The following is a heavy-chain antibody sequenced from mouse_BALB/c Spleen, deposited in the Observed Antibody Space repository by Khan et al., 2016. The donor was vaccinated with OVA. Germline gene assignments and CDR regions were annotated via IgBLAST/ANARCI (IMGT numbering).Heavy chain of an antibody. V-gene: IGHV9-4*02. CDR1: GYTFTTAG. J-gene: IGHJ4*01. CDR3: ARGGAAYYRNDGGAMEY. CDR2: INTHSGVP. D-gene: IGHD2-14*01. Sequence: QVRLQQSGPELKKPGETVRISCKASGYTFTTAGIQWVQKMPGKGLKWIGWINTHSGVPKYAEDFKGRFAFSLEISVNTAYLQLTNLTNEDTATYFCARGGAAYYRNDGGAMEYWGQGTSVTVSS.